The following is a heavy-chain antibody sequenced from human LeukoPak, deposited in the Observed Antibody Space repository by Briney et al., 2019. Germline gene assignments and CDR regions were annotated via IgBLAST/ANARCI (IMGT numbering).Heavy chain of an antibody. CDR2: IGWNSGGI. V-gene: IGHV3-9*01. Sequence: GGSLRLSCAASGFTFDDYAMHWVRQAPGKGLEWVSGIGWNSGGIVYADSVKGRFTISRDNAKNSLYLQMNSLRAEDTAVYYCARVLPEGYFDLWGRGTLVTVSS. CDR1: GFTFDDYA. CDR3: ARVLPEGYFDL. J-gene: IGHJ2*01.